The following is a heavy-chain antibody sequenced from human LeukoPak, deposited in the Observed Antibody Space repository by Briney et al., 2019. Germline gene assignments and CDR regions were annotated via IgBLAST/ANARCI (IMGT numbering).Heavy chain of an antibody. CDR1: GFTFSSYS. CDR2: ISSTSVTI. V-gene: IGHV3-48*01. Sequence: GGSLRLSCAASGFTFSSYSVNWVRQAPGKGLEWVSYISSTSVTIYYADSVRGRFTVSRGNAGDSLYLQMNSLRVEDTAVYYCGRSMISFGGAIDHWGQGAQVTVSS. J-gene: IGHJ4*02. D-gene: IGHD3-16*01. CDR3: GRSMISFGGAIDH.